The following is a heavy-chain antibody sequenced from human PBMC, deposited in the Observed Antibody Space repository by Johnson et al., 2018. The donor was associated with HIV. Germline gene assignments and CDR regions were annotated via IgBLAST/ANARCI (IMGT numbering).Heavy chain of an antibody. J-gene: IGHJ3*02. V-gene: IGHV3-15*01. CDR3: STDQAGDYVWGSYRYAFDI. CDR1: GFTFSNVW. D-gene: IGHD3-16*02. Sequence: VQLVESGGGLVKPGGSLRLSCAASGFTFSNVWMSWVRQAPGKGLEWVGRIKSKTDGGTTDYAAPVKGRFTISRDDSKSIAYLQMNSLKTEDTAVYFCSTDQAGDYVWGSYRYAFDIWGQGTMVTVSS. CDR2: IKSKTDGGTT.